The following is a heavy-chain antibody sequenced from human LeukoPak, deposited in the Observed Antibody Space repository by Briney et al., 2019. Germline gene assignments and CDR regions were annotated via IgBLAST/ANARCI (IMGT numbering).Heavy chain of an antibody. D-gene: IGHD2-21*02. CDR3: ARDDSWAFDY. J-gene: IGHJ4*02. V-gene: IGHV3-48*02. Sequence: GGSLRLSCAASGFTFSRYSVNWVRQAPGKGLEWVAYIRTSSGGIYYADSVKGRFTISTDTAKDSLYLEMNNLRDGDTAVYYCARDDSWAFDYWGQGTLVTVSS. CDR2: IRTSSGGI. CDR1: GFTFSRYS.